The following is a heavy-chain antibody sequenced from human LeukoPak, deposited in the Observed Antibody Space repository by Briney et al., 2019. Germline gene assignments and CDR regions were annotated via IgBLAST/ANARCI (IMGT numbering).Heavy chain of an antibody. CDR3: GRSGGEQWLGNWFDP. CDR2: TYYRSKWYN. V-gene: IGHV6-1*01. J-gene: IGHJ5*02. CDR1: GDSVSGNSVA. Sequence: SQTLSLTCAISGDSVSGNSVAWNWIRQSPSRGLEWLGRTYYRSKWYNDYAVTVKGRITINPDTSKNQVSLQLNSVTPEDTAVYYCGRSGGEQWLGNWFDPWGQGTLVTVSS. D-gene: IGHD6-19*01.